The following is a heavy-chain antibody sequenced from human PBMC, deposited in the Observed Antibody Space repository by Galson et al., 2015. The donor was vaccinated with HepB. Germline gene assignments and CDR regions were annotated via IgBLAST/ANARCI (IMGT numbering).Heavy chain of an antibody. Sequence: ALRLSCAASGFTFSSHGMHCGRQAAGKGLEWVSAISGSAGSTYYADSVKGRFTISRDNSKNTLYLQMNSLRAEDTAVYYCAKEKDPYGDYFDYWGQGTLVTVSS. CDR2: ISGSAGST. CDR1: GFTFSSHG. CDR3: AKEKDPYGDYFDY. J-gene: IGHJ4*02. V-gene: IGHV3-23*01. D-gene: IGHD4-17*01.